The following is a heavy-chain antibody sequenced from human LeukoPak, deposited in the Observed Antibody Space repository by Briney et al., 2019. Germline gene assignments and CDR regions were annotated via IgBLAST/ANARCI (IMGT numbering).Heavy chain of an antibody. CDR3: AKGDGSGWYARFDY. CDR1: GFTFDDYA. V-gene: IGHV3-9*01. J-gene: IGHJ4*02. D-gene: IGHD6-19*01. Sequence: GGSLRLSCAASGFTFDDYAMHWVRQAPGKGLEWVSGISWSSGSISYADSVKGRFTISRDNAKNSLYLQMNSLRAEDTALYYCAKGDGSGWYARFDYWGQGSLVTVSS. CDR2: ISWSSGSI.